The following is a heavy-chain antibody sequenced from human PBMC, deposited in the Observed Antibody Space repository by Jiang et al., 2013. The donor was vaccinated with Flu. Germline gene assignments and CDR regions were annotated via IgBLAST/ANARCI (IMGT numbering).Heavy chain of an antibody. J-gene: IGHJ5*02. D-gene: IGHD3-16*01. Sequence: GLVKPSQTLSLTCTVSGGSISGGGYYWSWIRHHPGKGLEWIGYIYYSGSTYYNPSLKSRLSMSVDTSKNQFSLKLSSVTAADTAVYYCTRTLRRPNWFDPWGQGTLVTVSS. CDR2: IYYSGST. CDR3: TRTLRRPNWFDP. V-gene: IGHV4-31*03. CDR1: GGSISGGGYY.